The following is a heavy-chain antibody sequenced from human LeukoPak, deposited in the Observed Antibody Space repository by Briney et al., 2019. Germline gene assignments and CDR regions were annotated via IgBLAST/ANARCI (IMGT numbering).Heavy chain of an antibody. V-gene: IGHV4-39*07. D-gene: IGHD6-13*01. Sequence: ETLSLTCTVSGGSISSSSYYWGWIRQPPGKGLEWIGSIYHSGSTYYNPSLKSRVTISVDTSKNQFSLKLSSVTAADTAVYYCASSAYRDSSSWYHFDYWGQGTLVTVSS. CDR2: IYHSGST. CDR1: GGSISSSSYY. CDR3: ASSAYRDSSSWYHFDY. J-gene: IGHJ4*02.